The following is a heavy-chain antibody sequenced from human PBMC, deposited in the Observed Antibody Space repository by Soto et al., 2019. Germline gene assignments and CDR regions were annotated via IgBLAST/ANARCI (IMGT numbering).Heavy chain of an antibody. J-gene: IGHJ1*01. CDR2: IYYSGNT. V-gene: IGHV4-30-4*01. CDR3: ARDSPYYYESSGWGYFQR. D-gene: IGHD3-22*01. CDR1: GGSISSDDDF. Sequence: SETLSLTCTVSGGSISSDDDFWSWIRQPPGKGLEWIGHIYYSGNTYYNPSLKGRVTISVGTSKNQFSLKLSSVTAADTAVYYCARDSPYYYESSGWGYFQRWGQGTLVTVSS.